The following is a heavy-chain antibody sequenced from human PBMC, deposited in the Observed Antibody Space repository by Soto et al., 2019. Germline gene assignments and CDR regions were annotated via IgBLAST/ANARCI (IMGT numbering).Heavy chain of an antibody. CDR2: IYPDDSDT. CDR1: GYSFINYW. Sequence: EVQLVQSGAEVKKPGESLKISCKGSGYSFINYWIGWMRQKPGKGLEWMGIIYPDDSDTRYSPSFQGQVTILVDKSITTAYLQWSSLKASDSAMYYCARGLPGLTWLDPWGQGNLVTVSS. V-gene: IGHV5-51*01. J-gene: IGHJ5*02. D-gene: IGHD3-10*01. CDR3: ARGLPGLTWLDP.